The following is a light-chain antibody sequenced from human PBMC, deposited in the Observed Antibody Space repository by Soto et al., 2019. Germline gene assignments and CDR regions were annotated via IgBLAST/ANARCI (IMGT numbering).Light chain of an antibody. V-gene: IGKV1-5*03. CDR1: QSISDW. CDR2: KAS. J-gene: IGKJ2*02. CDR3: QQSKRSPWT. Sequence: DIQLTQSPSTLSASVGDRVTITCRASQSISDWLAWYQQKPGKAPKIIIYKASTLESGVPSWFSVSVSGTALPLPIRTLQPDDFGTYPWQQSKRSPWTFGQGTNVDIK.